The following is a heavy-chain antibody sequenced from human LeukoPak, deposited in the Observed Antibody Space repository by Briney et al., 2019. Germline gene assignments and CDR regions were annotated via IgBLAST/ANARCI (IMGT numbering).Heavy chain of an antibody. CDR3: ARDGGRREDY. CDR2: ISYDGSNK. Sequence: GGSLRLSCAASGFTFSSYAMHWVRQAPGKGLEWVAVISYDGSNKYYADSVKGRFTISRDNSKNTLYLQMNSLRAEDTAVYYCARDGGRREDYWGQGALVTVSS. J-gene: IGHJ4*02. V-gene: IGHV3-30*04. D-gene: IGHD2-15*01. CDR1: GFTFSSYA.